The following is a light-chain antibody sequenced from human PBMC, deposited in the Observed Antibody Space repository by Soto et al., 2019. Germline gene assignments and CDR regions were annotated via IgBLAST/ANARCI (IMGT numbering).Light chain of an antibody. CDR1: SSDVGGYTF. Sequence: QSALTQPASVSGSPGQSITISCTGTSSDVGGYTFVSWYQQHPGKAPKLLIYEVGNRPSGVSNRFSGSKSGNTASLTISELQAEDEADYYCSSYTSSSTLIFGGGTKVTVL. J-gene: IGLJ2*01. CDR3: SSYTSSSTLI. V-gene: IGLV2-14*01. CDR2: EVG.